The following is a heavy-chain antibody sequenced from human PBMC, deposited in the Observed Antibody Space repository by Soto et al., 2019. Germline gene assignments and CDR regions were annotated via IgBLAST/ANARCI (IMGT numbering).Heavy chain of an antibody. D-gene: IGHD6-6*01. CDR1: GFTFSSYA. J-gene: IGHJ6*02. Sequence: VQLVESGGGVVQPGRSLRLSCAASGFTFSSYAMHWVRQAPGKGLEWVAVISYDGSNKYYADSVKGRFTISRDNSKNTLYLQMNSLRAEDTAVYYCARDGRIAARRDGLYYYYYGMDVWGQGTTVTVSS. CDR3: ARDGRIAARRDGLYYYYYGMDV. CDR2: ISYDGSNK. V-gene: IGHV3-30-3*01.